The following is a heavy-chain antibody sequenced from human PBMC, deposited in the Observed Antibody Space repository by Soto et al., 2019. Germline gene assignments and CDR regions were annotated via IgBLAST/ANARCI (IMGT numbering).Heavy chain of an antibody. J-gene: IGHJ4*02. Sequence: QVQLQQWGAGLLKPSETLSLTCAVYGGSFSGYYWSWIRQPPGKGLEWIGEINHSGSTNYNPSLKSPVTISVDTSKNQFSLKLSSVTAADTAVYYCARVRHDIVVVVAAPSHFDYWGQGTLVTVSS. CDR3: ARVRHDIVVVVAAPSHFDY. CDR2: INHSGST. V-gene: IGHV4-34*01. CDR1: GGSFSGYY. D-gene: IGHD2-15*01.